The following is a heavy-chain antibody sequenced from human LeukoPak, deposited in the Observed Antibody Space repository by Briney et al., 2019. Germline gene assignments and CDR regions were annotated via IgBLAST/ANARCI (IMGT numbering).Heavy chain of an antibody. Sequence: GGSLRLSCAASGFTFSSYAMSWVRQAPGKGLEWVSAISGSGGSTYYADSVKGRFTISRDNSKNTLYLQMNSLRAEDTAVYYCAKDLGRYNWNSRASRYYYMDVWGKGTTVTVSS. V-gene: IGHV3-23*01. CDR3: AKDLGRYNWNSRASRYYYMDV. J-gene: IGHJ6*03. D-gene: IGHD1-7*01. CDR2: ISGSGGST. CDR1: GFTFSSYA.